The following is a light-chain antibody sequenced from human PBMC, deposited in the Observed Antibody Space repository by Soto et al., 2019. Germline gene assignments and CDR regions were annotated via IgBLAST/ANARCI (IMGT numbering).Light chain of an antibody. CDR3: TSYTSTSTHV. Sequence: QSALTQPASVSGSPGQSITISCTGTSNDIGANDYVSWYQHHPGQAPKILIYEAANRPSGVSHRFSGSKSGNTASLTISCLQAEDEADYFCTSYTSTSTHVFGGGTKLTVL. V-gene: IGLV2-14*01. CDR1: SNDIGANDY. J-gene: IGLJ2*01. CDR2: EAA.